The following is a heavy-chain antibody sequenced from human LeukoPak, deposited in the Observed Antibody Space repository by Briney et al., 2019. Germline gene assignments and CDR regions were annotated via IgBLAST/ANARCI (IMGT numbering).Heavy chain of an antibody. Sequence: ASVKVSCKASGYTFTNYGISWVGRAPGQGLEWMGWISAYNGNTNYAQKLQGRVTMTTDTSTSTAYMELRSLTSDDTAVYYCARDAVGFDPWGQGTLVIVSS. CDR3: ARDAVGFDP. V-gene: IGHV1-18*01. D-gene: IGHD6-19*01. J-gene: IGHJ5*02. CDR1: GYTFTNYG. CDR2: ISAYNGNT.